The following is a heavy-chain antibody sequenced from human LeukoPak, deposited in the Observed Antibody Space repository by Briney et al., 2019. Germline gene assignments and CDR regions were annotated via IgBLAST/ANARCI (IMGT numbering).Heavy chain of an antibody. CDR3: ASTNYGSGSCYIIPPFDY. J-gene: IGHJ4*02. V-gene: IGHV4-30-4*01. CDR1: GGSISSGDYY. CDR2: IYYSGST. D-gene: IGHD3-10*01. Sequence: SETLSLTCTVSGGSISSGDYYWSWIRQPPGKGLEWIGYIYYSGSTYYNPSLKSRVTISVDTSKNQFSLKLSSVTAADTAVYYCASTNYGSGSCYIIPPFDYWGQGTLVTVSS.